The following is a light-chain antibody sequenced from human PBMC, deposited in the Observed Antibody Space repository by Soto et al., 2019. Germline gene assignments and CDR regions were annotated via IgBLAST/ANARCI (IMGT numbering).Light chain of an antibody. CDR3: QQDSSSPIT. CDR2: GAS. V-gene: IGKV3-20*01. J-gene: IGKJ5*01. Sequence: EIVMPQSPATRSVSAGGRSTLSCMASQSISDTLAWYQQKPGQAPRLLIYGASSRATGIPDRFSGSGSGTDFTLTISRLEPEDFAVYSCQQDSSSPITFGHGTRLEVK. CDR1: QSISDT.